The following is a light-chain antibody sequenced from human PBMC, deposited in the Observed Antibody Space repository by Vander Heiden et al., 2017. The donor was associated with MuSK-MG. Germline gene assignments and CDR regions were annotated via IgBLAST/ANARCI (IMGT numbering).Light chain of an antibody. CDR1: SSNIGSNY. J-gene: IGLJ2*01. Sequence: PGQRVTIFCSGSSSNIGSNYVYWYQQHPGTAPKRLIFRNNQRPSGVPDRFSGCKTGAYASPATSGLRSEDEADDYCAAWDDGLSGPVFGGGTKLTVL. CDR3: AAWDDGLSGPV. V-gene: IGLV1-47*01. CDR2: RNN.